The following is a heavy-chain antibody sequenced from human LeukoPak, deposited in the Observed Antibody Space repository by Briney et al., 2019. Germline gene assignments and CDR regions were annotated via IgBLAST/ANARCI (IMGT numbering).Heavy chain of an antibody. Sequence: SETLSLTCTVSGGSISSSSYYWGWIRQPPGKGLEWIGSIYYSGSTYYNPSLKSRVTISVDTSKNQFSLKLSSVTAADTAVYYCAGRYGYGAYYFDYWGQGTLVTVSS. V-gene: IGHV4-39*01. CDR2: IYYSGST. D-gene: IGHD4-17*01. CDR3: AGRYGYGAYYFDY. J-gene: IGHJ4*02. CDR1: GGSISSSSYY.